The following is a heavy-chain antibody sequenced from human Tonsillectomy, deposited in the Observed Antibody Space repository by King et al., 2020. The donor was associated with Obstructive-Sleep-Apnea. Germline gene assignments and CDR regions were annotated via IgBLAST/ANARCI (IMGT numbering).Heavy chain of an antibody. CDR1: GGSLNIYF. CDR2: IYDTGST. CDR3: ARSIAASGVLDY. V-gene: IGHV4-59*08. J-gene: IGHJ4*02. D-gene: IGHD3-16*01. Sequence: VQLQESGPGLVEPSETLSLTCTVSGGSLNIYFWSWIRPPPGRGLEWIGYIYDTGSTKYNPSLKSRVSMSLDTSKNQFSLKLSDVTATDTAVYYCARSIAASGVLDYWGQGSQVTVTS.